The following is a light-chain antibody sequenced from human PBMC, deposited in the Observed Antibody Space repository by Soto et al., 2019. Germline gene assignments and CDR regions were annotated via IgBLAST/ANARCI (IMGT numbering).Light chain of an antibody. Sequence: DIQMTQSPSSLSASVGDRVTITCQASQDISNYLNWYQQKPGKAPKLLIYDASNLETGVPSRFSGSGSGTEFTFTISSLQPEDIATYYCQQYDNRPPEFTFGPGTKVDIK. CDR3: QQYDNRPPEFT. V-gene: IGKV1-33*01. CDR2: DAS. J-gene: IGKJ3*01. CDR1: QDISNY.